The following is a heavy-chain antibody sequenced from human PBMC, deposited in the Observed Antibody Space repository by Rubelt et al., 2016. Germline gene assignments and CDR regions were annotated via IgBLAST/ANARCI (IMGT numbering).Heavy chain of an antibody. CDR3: ARGIDSGVDY. V-gene: IGHV1-8*01. CDR2: MRPIGGYI. CDR1: GYTFGTYD. Sequence: QVQLVQSGAEVKMPGASVKVSCKASGYTFGTYDINWVRQATGQGLEWMGWMRPIGGYIGYAQKFQGRVTMTRNTSIRTAYMELGGLGPGETAVYYCARGIDSGVDYRGQGTVLTVSS. J-gene: IGHJ4*02. D-gene: IGHD2-15*01.